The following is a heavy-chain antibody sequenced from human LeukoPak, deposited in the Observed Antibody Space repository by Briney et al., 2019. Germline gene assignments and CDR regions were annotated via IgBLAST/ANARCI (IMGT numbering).Heavy chain of an antibody. D-gene: IGHD1-26*01. Sequence: PGGSLTLSCEASGFPFRSYGMHWVRHAPGKGLEWVTSISHDGGSNHSADSVKGRFTISRDNSKSTLSLQMNSLRAEDTAVYYCAKSEELLLGHFDYWGQGTLVTVSS. CDR3: AKSEELLLGHFDY. CDR2: ISHDGGSN. V-gene: IGHV3-30*18. CDR1: GFPFRSYG. J-gene: IGHJ4*02.